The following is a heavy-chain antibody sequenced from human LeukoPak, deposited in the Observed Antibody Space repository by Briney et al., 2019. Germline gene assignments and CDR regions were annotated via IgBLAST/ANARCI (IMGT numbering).Heavy chain of an antibody. J-gene: IGHJ4*02. CDR1: GGTFSSYA. CDR3: AREAPPPGYFDY. V-gene: IGHV1-69*05. CDR2: IIPIFGTA. Sequence: ASVKVSCKASGGTFSSYAISWVRQAPGQGLEWMGRIIPIFGTANYAQKFQGRVTITTDESTSTAYMELSSLRSEDTAVYYCAREAPPPGYFDYWGQGTLVTVSS.